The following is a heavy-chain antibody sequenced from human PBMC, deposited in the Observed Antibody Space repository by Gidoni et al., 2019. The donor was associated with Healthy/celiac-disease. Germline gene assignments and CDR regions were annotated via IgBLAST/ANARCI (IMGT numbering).Heavy chain of an antibody. Sequence: QVQLQESGPGLVKPSETLSLTCTVSGGSISSYYWSWIRQPPGKGLEWIGYIYYSGSTNYNPSLKSRVTISVDTSKNQFSLKLSSVTAADTAVYYCARGPSGYYYDSSGHFDYWGQGPLVTVSS. CDR2: IYYSGST. V-gene: IGHV4-59*01. CDR1: GGSISSYY. D-gene: IGHD3-22*01. J-gene: IGHJ4*02. CDR3: ARGPSGYYYDSSGHFDY.